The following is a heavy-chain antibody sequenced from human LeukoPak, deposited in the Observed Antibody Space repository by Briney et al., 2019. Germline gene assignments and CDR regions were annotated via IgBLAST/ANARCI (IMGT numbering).Heavy chain of an antibody. Sequence: GGSLRLSCVASGFTFSNYAMSWVRQAPGEGLEWVSAITNTGSTYYADSVKGRFTISRDNSKNTLYLQMNSLRAEDTAVYYCAKDISRVGASFDCWGQGTLVTVSS. D-gene: IGHD1-26*01. CDR3: AKDISRVGASFDC. V-gene: IGHV3-23*01. CDR1: GFTFSNYA. J-gene: IGHJ4*02. CDR2: ITNTGST.